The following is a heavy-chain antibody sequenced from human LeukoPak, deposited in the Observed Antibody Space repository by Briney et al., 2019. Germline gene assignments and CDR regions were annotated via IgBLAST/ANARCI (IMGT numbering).Heavy chain of an antibody. Sequence: PSETLSLTCTVSGGSISSSSYYWGWIRQPPGKGLEWIGSIYYSGSTYYNPSLKSRVTISVDTSKNQFSLKLSSVTAADTAVYYCARDRSSMGSGYSPEGMFDPWGQGTLVTVSS. J-gene: IGHJ5*02. CDR2: IYYSGST. CDR3: ARDRSSMGSGYSPEGMFDP. CDR1: GGSISSSSYY. V-gene: IGHV4-39*07. D-gene: IGHD3-22*01.